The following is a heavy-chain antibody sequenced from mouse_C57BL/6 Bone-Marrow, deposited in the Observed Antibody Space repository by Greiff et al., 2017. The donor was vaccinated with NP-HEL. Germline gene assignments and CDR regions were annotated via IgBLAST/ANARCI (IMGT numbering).Heavy chain of an antibody. CDR3: ARGYGNSVDY. J-gene: IGHJ2*01. CDR1: GFTFSSYA. V-gene: IGHV5-4*01. Sequence: VQLKQSGGGLVKPGGSLKLSCAASGFTFSSYAMSWVRQTPEKRLEWVATISDGGSYTYYPDNVKGRFTISRDNAKNNLYLQMSHLKSEDTAMYYCARGYGNSVDYWGQGTTLTVSS. D-gene: IGHD2-1*01. CDR2: ISDGGSYT.